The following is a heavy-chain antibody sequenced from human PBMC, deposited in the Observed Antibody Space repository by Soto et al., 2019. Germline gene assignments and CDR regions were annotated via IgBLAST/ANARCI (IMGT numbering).Heavy chain of an antibody. CDR3: AREDGVVGSSSAFDH. J-gene: IGHJ4*02. D-gene: IGHD1-26*01. CDR1: GFTFSTYT. CDR2: INGRSNYV. V-gene: IGHV3-21*01. Sequence: EVQVVESGGGLVKPGGSLRLSCVFSGFTFSTYTMNWVRQAPGKGLEWVSSINGRSNYVYYADSVKGRFTISRDNAKKSLYLQMTRLRAEDTAIYYCAREDGVVGSSSAFDHWGLGTLVTVSS.